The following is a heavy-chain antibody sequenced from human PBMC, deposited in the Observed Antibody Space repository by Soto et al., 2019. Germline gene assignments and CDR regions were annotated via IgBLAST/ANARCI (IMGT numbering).Heavy chain of an antibody. V-gene: IGHV1-18*01. Sequence: ASVKGSCKASGYTFTSYCISWVRQAPGQGLEWMGWISAYNGNTNYAQKFQGRVTITRDTSASTAYMELSSLRSEDTAVYYCARSIVVVTALDXWGQGTLVTVSS. CDR1: GYTFTSYC. J-gene: IGHJ4*02. CDR2: ISAYNGNT. CDR3: ARSIVVVTALDX. D-gene: IGHD2-21*02.